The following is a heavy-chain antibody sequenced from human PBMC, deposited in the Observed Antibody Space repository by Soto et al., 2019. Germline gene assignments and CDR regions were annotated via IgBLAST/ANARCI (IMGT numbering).Heavy chain of an antibody. V-gene: IGHV4-59*08. J-gene: IGHJ4*02. CDR1: GGSIGTYY. CDR2: IYYRGNT. D-gene: IGHD3-9*01. CDR3: ARHPGYYDILTGYTTYYFDY. Sequence: SETLSLTCTVSGGSIGTYYWSWIRQPPGKGLEWIGYIYYRGNTNYNPSLKSRVTISLDTPKNQFSLKLSSVTAADTAVFYCARHPGYYDILTGYTTYYFDYWGQGILVT.